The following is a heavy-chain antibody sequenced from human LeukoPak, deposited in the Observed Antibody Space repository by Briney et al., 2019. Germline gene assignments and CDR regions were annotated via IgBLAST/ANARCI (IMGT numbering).Heavy chain of an antibody. CDR2: ISSSGSTI. CDR3: ARDDSRYGMDV. Sequence: GGSLRLSCAASGFTFSSYEMNWVRQAPGKGLEWVSYISSSGSTIYYADSVKGRFTISRDNAKNSLYLRMNSLRAEDTAVYYCARDDSRYGMDVWGQGTTVTVSS. J-gene: IGHJ6*02. CDR1: GFTFSSYE. V-gene: IGHV3-48*03. D-gene: IGHD3-22*01.